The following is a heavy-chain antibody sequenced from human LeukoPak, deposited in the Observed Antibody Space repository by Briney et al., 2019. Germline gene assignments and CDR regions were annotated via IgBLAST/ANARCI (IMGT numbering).Heavy chain of an antibody. D-gene: IGHD3-3*01. Sequence: GGSLRLSCAASGFTFDDYAMHWVRQAPGKGLEWVSGISWNSGSIGYADSVKGRFTISRDNAKNSLYLQMNSLRAEDMALYYCAKVSVAYYDFWSGPEDYYMDVWGKGTTVTVSS. J-gene: IGHJ6*03. CDR3: AKVSVAYYDFWSGPEDYYMDV. CDR1: GFTFDDYA. CDR2: ISWNSGSI. V-gene: IGHV3-9*03.